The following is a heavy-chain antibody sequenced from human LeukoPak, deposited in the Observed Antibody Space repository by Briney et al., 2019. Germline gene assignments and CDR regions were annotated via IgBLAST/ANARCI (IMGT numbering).Heavy chain of an antibody. Sequence: GGSLRLSCAASGLSFSSYGMHWVRQAPGKGLEWVSAFSGGGGSTHYADSVKGRFTISRDNSKSTLYLQMNSLRAEDTAVYYCAKSGLNRFDYWGQGTLVTVSS. CDR3: AKSGLNRFDY. J-gene: IGHJ4*02. V-gene: IGHV3-23*01. D-gene: IGHD2-15*01. CDR1: GLSFSSYG. CDR2: FSGGGGST.